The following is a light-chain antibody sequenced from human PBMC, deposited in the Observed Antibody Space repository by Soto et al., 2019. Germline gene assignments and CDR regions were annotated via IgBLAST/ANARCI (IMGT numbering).Light chain of an antibody. CDR2: GNS. J-gene: IGLJ2*01. Sequence: QSVLTQPPSVSGAPGQRVTISCTGSSSNIGAGYDVHWYQQLPGTDPKLLIYGNSNRPSGVPDRFSGSKSGTSASLAITGLQAEDEADYYCQSYDRSLSGYVVFGGGTKLTVL. CDR3: QSYDRSLSGYVV. V-gene: IGLV1-40*01. CDR1: SSNIGAGYD.